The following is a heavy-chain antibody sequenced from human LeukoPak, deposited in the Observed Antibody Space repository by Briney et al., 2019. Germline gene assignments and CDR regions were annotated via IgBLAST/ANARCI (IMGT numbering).Heavy chain of an antibody. CDR3: ARDRGALDI. J-gene: IGHJ3*02. Sequence: GGSLRLSCAASGFTFSDYWMHWVRHVPGKGPVWLSRVNKDGTFAQYAGSMKGRFTISRDNAKNTVYLQVSSLRAEDTAVYYCARDRGALDIWGLGTMVIVSS. D-gene: IGHD3-10*01. CDR1: GFTFSDYW. V-gene: IGHV3-74*01. CDR2: VNKDGTFA.